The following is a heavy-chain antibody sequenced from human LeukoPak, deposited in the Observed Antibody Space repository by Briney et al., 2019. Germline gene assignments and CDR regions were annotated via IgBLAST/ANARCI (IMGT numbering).Heavy chain of an antibody. V-gene: IGHV4-34*01. CDR2: INHSGST. Sequence: SETLSLTCTVSGGSISSYYWSWIRQPPGKGLEWIGEINHSGSTNYNPSLKSRVTISVDTSKNQFSLKLNSVTAADTAVYYCARNVNGFDYWGQGTLVTVSS. CDR1: GGSISSYY. D-gene: IGHD1-1*01. CDR3: ARNVNGFDY. J-gene: IGHJ4*02.